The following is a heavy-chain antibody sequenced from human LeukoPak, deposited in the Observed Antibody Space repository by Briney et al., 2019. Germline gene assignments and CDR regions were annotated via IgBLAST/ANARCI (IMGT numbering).Heavy chain of an antibody. CDR2: ISSSSSYI. V-gene: IGHV3-21*01. Sequence: PGGSLRLSCAASRLTFSSYSMNSVRQPPGKGREWVPSISSSSSYIYHAPSVKRRLTISRDTAKISLYLQMNGLRAEDTDVYYCARDREMADYWGQGTPVTVSS. CDR3: ARDREMADY. CDR1: RLTFSSYS. D-gene: IGHD5-24*01. J-gene: IGHJ4*02.